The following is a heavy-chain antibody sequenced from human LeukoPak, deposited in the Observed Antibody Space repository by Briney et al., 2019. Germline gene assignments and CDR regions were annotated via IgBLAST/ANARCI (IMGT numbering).Heavy chain of an antibody. Sequence: GASVKVSCKASGYTFAGYYMHWVRQAPGQGLEWMGRINPNSGGTNYAQKFQGRVTMTRDTSISTAYMELSRLRADDTPVYYSARDILGQQPAYGERDYWGQGTLVTVSS. J-gene: IGHJ4*02. D-gene: IGHD6-13*01. V-gene: IGHV1-2*06. CDR1: GYTFAGYY. CDR2: INPNSGGT. CDR3: ARDILGQQPAYGERDY.